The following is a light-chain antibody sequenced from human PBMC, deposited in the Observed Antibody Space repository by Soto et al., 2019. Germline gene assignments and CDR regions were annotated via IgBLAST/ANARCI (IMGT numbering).Light chain of an antibody. CDR1: ENIKNR. Sequence: EKVMTQSPATLSVSPGERATLSCRASENIKNRLAWYQQKPGQGPRLVIYDAFTRATDIPARFSGSASGTEFTITISSLQSEDSAFYYCQQYDDWPLTLGGGTKVEIK. CDR3: QQYDDWPLT. V-gene: IGKV3-15*01. J-gene: IGKJ4*01. CDR2: DAF.